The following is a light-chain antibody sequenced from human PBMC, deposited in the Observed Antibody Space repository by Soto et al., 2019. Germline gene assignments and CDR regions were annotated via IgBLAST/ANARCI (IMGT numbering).Light chain of an antibody. CDR3: MQATEFPWT. V-gene: IGKV2-24*01. CDR1: QSLVYSDGNTY. CDR2: KIS. J-gene: IGKJ1*01. Sequence: IGMTQTPLSSPVTLGQPASISCRSSQSLVYSDGNTYLSWLHQRPGQPPRLLIYKISNRLYGVPDRFSGSGAGTDFTLQIRRVEAEDVGLYYCMQATEFPWTFGQGTKVDIK.